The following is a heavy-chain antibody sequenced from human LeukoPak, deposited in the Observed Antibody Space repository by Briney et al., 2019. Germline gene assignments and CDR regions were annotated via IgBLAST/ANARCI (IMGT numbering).Heavy chain of an antibody. V-gene: IGHV3-30*18. CDR3: AKDLRGYSSGWPADY. Sequence: QPGGSLRLSCAASGFTFSTYGMYWVSQAPGKGLEWVAIISYDGNDKHYADSVKGRFSLSRDNSRNTLYLQMSSLKPEDTAVYYCAKDLRGYSSGWPADYWGQGTLVTISS. J-gene: IGHJ4*02. CDR2: ISYDGNDK. D-gene: IGHD6-19*01. CDR1: GFTFSTYG.